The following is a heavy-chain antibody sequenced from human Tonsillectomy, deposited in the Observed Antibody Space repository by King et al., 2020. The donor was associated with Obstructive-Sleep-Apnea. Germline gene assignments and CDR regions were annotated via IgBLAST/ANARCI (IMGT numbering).Heavy chain of an antibody. D-gene: IGHD5-18*01. V-gene: IGHV3-53*04. CDR1: GCTVIRNY. CDR2: IYSGSST. J-gene: IGHJ4*02. Sequence: VQLVESGGGLVQPGGSLRLPCAASGCTVIRNYMSWVRLAPGKGSEGVSVIYSGSSTDYADSVNGRFTISRHNSKNTLYRQMNSLRSEDTAVYYWAREGGYSYGLDYWGQGTLVTVSS. CDR3: AREGGYSYGLDY.